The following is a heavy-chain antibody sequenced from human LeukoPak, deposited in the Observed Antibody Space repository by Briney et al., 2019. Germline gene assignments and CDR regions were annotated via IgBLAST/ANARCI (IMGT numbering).Heavy chain of an antibody. CDR3: ARLAYDFWSGYHYYYYYYMDV. CDR2: ISAYNGNT. D-gene: IGHD3-3*01. J-gene: IGHJ6*03. CDR1: GYTFTSYG. V-gene: IGHV1-18*01. Sequence: GASVKVSCKASGYTFTSYGISWVRQAPGQGLEWMGWISAYNGNTSYAQKLQGRVTMTTDTSTSTAYMELRSLRSDDTAVYYCARLAYDFWSGYHYYYYYYMDVWGKGTTVTVSS.